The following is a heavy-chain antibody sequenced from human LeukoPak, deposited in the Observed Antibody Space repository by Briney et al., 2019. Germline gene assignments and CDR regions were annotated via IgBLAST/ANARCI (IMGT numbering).Heavy chain of an antibody. J-gene: IGHJ3*02. CDR1: GGSISSSSYY. Sequence: PSETLSLTCTVSGGSISSSSYYWGWIRQPPGKGLEWIGSIYYSGSTYYNPSLKSRVTISVDTSKNQFSLKLSSVTAADTAVYYCASGYYYDSSVYYYAAFDIWGQGTMVTVSS. CDR2: IYYSGST. D-gene: IGHD3-22*01. CDR3: ASGYYYDSSVYYYAAFDI. V-gene: IGHV4-39*01.